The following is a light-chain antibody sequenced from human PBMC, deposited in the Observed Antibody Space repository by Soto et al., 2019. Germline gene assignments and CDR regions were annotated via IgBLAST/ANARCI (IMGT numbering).Light chain of an antibody. CDR1: SSDVGSYNL. CDR2: EGS. V-gene: IGLV2-23*01. Sequence: QSVLTQPASVSGSPGQSINISCTGTSSDVGSYNLVSWYQHHPGKAPNLMIYEGSKRPSGVSNRFSGSKSGNTASLTISGLQAEDEADYYCCSYAGSSTWVFGGRTKLTVL. CDR3: CSYAGSSTWV. J-gene: IGLJ3*02.